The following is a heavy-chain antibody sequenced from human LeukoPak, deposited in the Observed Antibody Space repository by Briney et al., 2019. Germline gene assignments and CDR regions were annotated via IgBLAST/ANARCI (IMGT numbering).Heavy chain of an antibody. Sequence: ASVKVSCKASVNTFTGYYMHWVRQAPGQGLEWMGWINPSSGGTNYAQKFQGRVTMTRDTSISSAYMELSRLRSDDTAVYYCARRPQYCRGGACYDWGQGTLVTVSS. J-gene: IGHJ4*02. CDR3: ARRPQYCRGGACYD. V-gene: IGHV1-2*02. CDR1: VNTFTGYY. CDR2: INPSSGGT. D-gene: IGHD2-15*01.